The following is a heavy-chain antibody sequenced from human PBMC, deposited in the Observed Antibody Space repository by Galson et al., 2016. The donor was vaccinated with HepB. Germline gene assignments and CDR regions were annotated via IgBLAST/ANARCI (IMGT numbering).Heavy chain of an antibody. V-gene: IGHV3-11*01. J-gene: IGHJ6*02. CDR3: TRDPDTSSKVDV. CDR1: GFTFSDHY. Sequence: SLRLSCAASGFTFSDHYMSWIRQAPGKGLERISRISDRGAALYYADSVKGRFTISRDNAKNSLYLQMNGLRAEDSAVYYCTRDPDTSSKVDVWGQGTTVTVSS. CDR2: ISDRGAAL. D-gene: IGHD1-14*01.